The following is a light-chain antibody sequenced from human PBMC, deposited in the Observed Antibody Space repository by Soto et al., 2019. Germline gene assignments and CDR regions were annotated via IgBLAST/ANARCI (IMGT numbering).Light chain of an antibody. CDR2: GAS. CDR3: QQYGSLTIT. Sequence: EIVLTQSPGNLSLSPGERATLSCRASQRVSRRYLAWYQQKHGQAPRLLIYGASSRDTGIPDRFSGSGSGTEFTLTTSRLEPEDFAVYYCQQYGSLTITFGQGTRLEIK. CDR1: QRVSRRY. V-gene: IGKV3-20*01. J-gene: IGKJ5*01.